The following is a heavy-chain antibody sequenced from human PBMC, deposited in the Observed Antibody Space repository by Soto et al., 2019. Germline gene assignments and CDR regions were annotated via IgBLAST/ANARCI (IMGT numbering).Heavy chain of an antibody. D-gene: IGHD3-10*01. CDR3: ASVVTMVRGVISHYGMDV. CDR1: GYTFTSYG. J-gene: IGHJ6*02. Sequence: QVQLVQSGAEVKKPGASVKVSCKASGYTFTSYGISWVRQAPGQGLEWMGWISAYNGNTNYAQKLQGRVTMTTDTSTSTAYMELRSLRSDDTAVYYCASVVTMVRGVISHYGMDVWGQGTTVTVSS. V-gene: IGHV1-18*01. CDR2: ISAYNGNT.